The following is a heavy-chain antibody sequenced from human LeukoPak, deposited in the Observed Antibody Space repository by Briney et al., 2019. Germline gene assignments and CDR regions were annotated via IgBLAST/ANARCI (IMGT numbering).Heavy chain of an antibody. CDR2: IYYSGST. CDR1: GGSISSSSYY. V-gene: IGHV4-39*01. J-gene: IGHJ6*02. D-gene: IGHD3-22*01. Sequence: SETLSLTCTVSGGSISSSSYYWGWIRQPPGKGLEWIGSIYYSGSTYYNRSLKSRVTISVDTSKNQFSLKLSSVTAADTAVYYCAREHDSSGYYFRYYYGMDVWGQGTTVTVSS. CDR3: AREHDSSGYYFRYYYGMDV.